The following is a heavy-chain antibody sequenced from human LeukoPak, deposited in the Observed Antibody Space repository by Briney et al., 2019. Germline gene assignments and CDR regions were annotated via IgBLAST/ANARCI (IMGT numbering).Heavy chain of an antibody. CDR1: GFTFSSSA. V-gene: IGHV3-23*01. CDR2: IVSSGANT. J-gene: IGHJ4*02. CDR3: AKPLPGASFFAD. Sequence: SGGSLRLSCAASGFTFSSSAMSWLRQAPGKGLEWVSAIVSSGANTFYADSVKGRFTISRDNSRNTLYLQMHSLRAEDTAIYYCAKPLPGASFFADWGQGTLVTVSS. D-gene: IGHD3-10*01.